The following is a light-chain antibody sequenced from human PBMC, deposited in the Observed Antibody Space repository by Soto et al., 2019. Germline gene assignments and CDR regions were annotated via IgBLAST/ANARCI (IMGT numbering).Light chain of an antibody. Sequence: QSVLTQPPSASGSPGQSVTISCTGTSNDVGSYDFVSWYQQHPGRAPKLIIVEVNKWPSGVPDRFSASKSGNTASLTVSGLQAEDEADYYCSSYAGDNTYVFGTGTKVTVL. CDR3: SSYAGDNTYV. CDR1: SNDVGSYDF. CDR2: EVN. V-gene: IGLV2-8*01. J-gene: IGLJ1*01.